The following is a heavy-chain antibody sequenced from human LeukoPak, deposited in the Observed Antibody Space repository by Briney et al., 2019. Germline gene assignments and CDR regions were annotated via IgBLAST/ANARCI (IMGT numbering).Heavy chain of an antibody. Sequence: PSETLSLTCTVSGGSISSYYWSWIRQPAGKGLEWIGRIYTSGSTNYNPSLKSRVTMSVDTSKNQFSLKLSSVTAADTAVCYCARDGMVPIQYDAFDIWGQGTMVTVSS. CDR2: IYTSGST. J-gene: IGHJ3*02. D-gene: IGHD3-3*01. V-gene: IGHV4-4*07. CDR1: GGSISSYY. CDR3: ARDGMVPIQYDAFDI.